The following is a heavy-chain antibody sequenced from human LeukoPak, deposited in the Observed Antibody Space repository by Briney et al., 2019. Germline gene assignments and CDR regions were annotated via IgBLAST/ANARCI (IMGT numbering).Heavy chain of an antibody. CDR1: GVTFSSYA. J-gene: IGHJ3*02. CDR3: AKGLRFLEWLSNDAFDI. CDR2: ISGSGGST. D-gene: IGHD3-3*01. Sequence: PGGSLRLSCAASGVTFSSYAMSWVRQAPGKGLEWVSAISGSGGSTYYADSVKVRFTISRDNSKSTLYLQMNSLRDEDTGLYYCAKGLRFLEWLSNDAFDIWGQGTMVTVSS. V-gene: IGHV3-23*01.